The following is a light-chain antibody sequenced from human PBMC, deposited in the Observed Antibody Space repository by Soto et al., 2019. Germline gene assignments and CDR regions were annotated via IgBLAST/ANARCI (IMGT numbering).Light chain of an antibody. Sequence: QCALTQPRSVSGSPGQSLTISSTGTSSDVGGYNYVSWYQQYPDKVPKLMIYDVTKRPSGVPDRFSGSKSGNTASLTISGLQAEDEADYYCCSHAGSYTYVFGTGTKVTVL. CDR2: DVT. CDR3: CSHAGSYTYV. CDR1: SSDVGGYNY. J-gene: IGLJ1*01. V-gene: IGLV2-11*01.